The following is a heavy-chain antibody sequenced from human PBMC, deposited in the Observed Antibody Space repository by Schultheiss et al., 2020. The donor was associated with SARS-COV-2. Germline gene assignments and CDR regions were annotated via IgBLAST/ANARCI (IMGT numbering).Heavy chain of an antibody. D-gene: IGHD6-13*01. V-gene: IGHV3-21*01. Sequence: GESLKISCAASGFTFSSYSMNWVRQAPGKGLEWVSSISSSSSYIYYADSVKGRFTISRDNAKNSLYLQMNSLRAEDTAVYYCARVSRHGYSSSWPHFDYWGQGTLVTAPQ. CDR1: GFTFSSYS. CDR3: ARVSRHGYSSSWPHFDY. CDR2: ISSSSSYI. J-gene: IGHJ4*02.